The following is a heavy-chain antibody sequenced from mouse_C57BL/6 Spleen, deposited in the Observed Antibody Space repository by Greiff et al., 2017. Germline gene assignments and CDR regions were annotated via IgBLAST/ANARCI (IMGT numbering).Heavy chain of an antibody. V-gene: IGHV1-55*01. CDR2: IYPGSGST. CDR3: AKRPTVDPGYAMDY. CDR1: GYTFTSYW. D-gene: IGHD1-1*01. J-gene: IGHJ4*01. Sequence: QVQLQQPGAELVKPGASVKMSCKASGYTFTSYWITWVKQRPGQGLEWIGDIYPGSGSTNYNEKFKSKATLTVDTSSSTAYMQLSSLTSEDSAVYYCAKRPTVDPGYAMDYWGQGTSVTVSS.